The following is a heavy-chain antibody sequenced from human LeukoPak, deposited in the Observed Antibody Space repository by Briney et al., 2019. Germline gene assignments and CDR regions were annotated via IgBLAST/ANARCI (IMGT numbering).Heavy chain of an antibody. Sequence: SETLSLTCTVSGGSINNYYWSWIRQPPGKGLEWIGYIYYSGSTNYNPSLRSRVSISVDTSRIQFSLKLSSVTAADTAVYYCARNYYGSGAFDIWGQGTMVTVSS. CDR3: ARNYYGSGAFDI. CDR1: GGSINNYY. J-gene: IGHJ3*02. CDR2: IYYSGST. D-gene: IGHD3-10*01. V-gene: IGHV4-59*01.